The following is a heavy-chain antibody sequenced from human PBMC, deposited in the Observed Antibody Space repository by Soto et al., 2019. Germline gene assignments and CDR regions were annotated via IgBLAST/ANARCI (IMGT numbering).Heavy chain of an antibody. CDR3: ARLYAGGYSYGYRYGMDV. Sequence: GESLKISCKGSGYSFTSYWISWVRQMPGKGLEWMGRIDPSDSYTNYSPSFQGHVTISADKSISTAYLQWSSLKASDTAMYYCARLYAGGYSYGYRYGMDVWGQGTTVTVS. CDR1: GYSFTSYW. CDR2: IDPSDSYT. V-gene: IGHV5-10-1*01. D-gene: IGHD5-18*01. J-gene: IGHJ6*02.